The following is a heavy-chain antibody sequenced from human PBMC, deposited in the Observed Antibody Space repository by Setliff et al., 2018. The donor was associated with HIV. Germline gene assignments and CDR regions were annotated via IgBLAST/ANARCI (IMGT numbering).Heavy chain of an antibody. J-gene: IGHJ3*02. Sequence: PSETLSLTCTVSGGSISSSNYYWGWIRQPPGKGLEWIGNIYYSGSTYYNPSLRSRVTISVDTSKNQFSLKLSSVTAADTAVYYCARAYSSGRYDAFDIWGQGTMVTVSS. CDR3: ARAYSSGRYDAFDI. CDR1: GGSISSSNYY. D-gene: IGHD6-19*01. V-gene: IGHV4-39*01. CDR2: IYYSGST.